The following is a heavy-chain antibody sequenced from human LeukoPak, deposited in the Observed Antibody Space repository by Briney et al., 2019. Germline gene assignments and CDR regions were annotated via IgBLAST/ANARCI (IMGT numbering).Heavy chain of an antibody. CDR1: GYTFTSYG. CDR3: ASSWYYYDSSGSDAFDI. CDR2: ISAYNGNT. Sequence: GASVKVSCKASGYTFTSYGISWVRQAPGQGLEWMGWISAYNGNTNYAQKLQGRVTMTTDTSTSTAYMELRSLRSDDTAVYYCASSWYYYDSSGSDAFDIWGQGTMVTVSS. V-gene: IGHV1-18*01. D-gene: IGHD3-22*01. J-gene: IGHJ3*02.